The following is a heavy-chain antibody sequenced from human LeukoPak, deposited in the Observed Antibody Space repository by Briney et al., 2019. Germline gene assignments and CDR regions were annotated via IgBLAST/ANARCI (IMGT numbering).Heavy chain of an antibody. CDR3: ARDSPGFLAYDS. Sequence: GGSLRLSCAASGFTFGSYDMTWVRQAPGKGPEWVANIKEDGSATYYVDSVKGRFTISRDNAKKSLYLQMNSLRAEDTAVYYCARDSPGFLAYDSWGQGTLVTVSS. CDR1: GFTFGSYD. J-gene: IGHJ4*02. D-gene: IGHD3-10*01. V-gene: IGHV3-7*04. CDR2: IKEDGSAT.